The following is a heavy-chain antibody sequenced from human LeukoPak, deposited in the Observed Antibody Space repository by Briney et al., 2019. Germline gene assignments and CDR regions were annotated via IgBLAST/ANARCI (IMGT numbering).Heavy chain of an antibody. J-gene: IGHJ4*02. Sequence: SETLSLTCTVSGGSISEGNHFWTWIRQPAGKGLEWIGRIFPGGSVNYNPSLESRLTLSIDTSKNQFSLKLSSVTAADTAVYYCARYHNGYDDYWGQGTLVTVSS. V-gene: IGHV4-4*07. CDR2: IFPGGSV. CDR3: ARYHNGYDDY. CDR1: GGSISEGNHF. D-gene: IGHD5-12*01.